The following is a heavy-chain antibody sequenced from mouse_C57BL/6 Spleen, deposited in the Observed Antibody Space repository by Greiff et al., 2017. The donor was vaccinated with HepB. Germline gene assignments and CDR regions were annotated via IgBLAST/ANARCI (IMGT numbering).Heavy chain of an antibody. CDR1: GYTFTDYY. CDR3: ARGPYDVYFDY. J-gene: IGHJ2*01. CDR2: INPNNGGT. Sequence: VQLQQSGPELVKPGASVKISCKASGYTFTDYYMNWVKQSHGKSLEWIGDINPNNGGTSYNQKFKGKATLTVDKSSSTAYMELRSLTSEDSAVYYCARGPYDVYFDYWGQGTTLTVSS. D-gene: IGHD2-3*01. V-gene: IGHV1-26*01.